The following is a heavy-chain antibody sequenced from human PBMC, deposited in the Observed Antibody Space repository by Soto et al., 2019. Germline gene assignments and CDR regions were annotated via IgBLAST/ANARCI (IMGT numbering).Heavy chain of an antibody. D-gene: IGHD2-2*01. CDR3: ERREPAANRFDP. CDR2: IYYSGST. V-gene: IGHV4-39*01. J-gene: IGHJ5*02. CDR1: GGSISSSSYY. Sequence: QLQLQESGPGLVKPSETLSLTCTVSGGSISSSSYYWGWIRQPPGKGLEWIGSIYYSGSTYYNPSLKSRVTISVDTSKNQFSLKMSSVTAADTAVYYCERREPAANRFDPWGQGTLVTDSS.